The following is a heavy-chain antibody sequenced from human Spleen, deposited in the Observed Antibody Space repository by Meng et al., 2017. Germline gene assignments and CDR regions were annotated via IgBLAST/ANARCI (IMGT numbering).Heavy chain of an antibody. CDR1: GYTFTGYY. CDR2: ISPNSGDT. J-gene: IGHJ4*02. D-gene: IGHD6-13*01. Sequence: ASVKVSCKASGYTFTGYYMHWVRQAPGQGLEWMGWISPNSGDTSYAQNFQGRVTMTRDTSISTAYMELSGLRSDDTAMYYCARDEDISAAGKLFGDYWGQGTLVTVSS. V-gene: IGHV1-2*02. CDR3: ARDEDISAAGKLFGDY.